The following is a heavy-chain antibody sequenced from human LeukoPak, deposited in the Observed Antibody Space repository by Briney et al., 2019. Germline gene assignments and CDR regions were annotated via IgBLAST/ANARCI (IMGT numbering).Heavy chain of an antibody. CDR1: GFTFSNAW. D-gene: IGHD5-18*01. CDR3: TTAPTYSYEYYFVY. CDR2: IKSKTDGGTT. Sequence: GGSLRLSCAASGFTFSNAWMSWVRQAPGKGLEWVGRIKSKTDGGTTDYAAPVKGRFTISRDDSKNTLYLQMNSLKTEDTAVYYCTTAPTYSYEYYFVYWGQGTLVTVSS. J-gene: IGHJ4*02. V-gene: IGHV3-15*01.